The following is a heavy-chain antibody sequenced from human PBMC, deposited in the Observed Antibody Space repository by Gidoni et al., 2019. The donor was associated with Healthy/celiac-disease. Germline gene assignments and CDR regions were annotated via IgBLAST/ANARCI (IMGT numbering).Heavy chain of an antibody. CDR3: ARDLIVVVTAIYSVFDY. CDR2: ILYDGSNK. D-gene: IGHD2-21*02. CDR1: GFTFSSYA. Sequence: QVQLVESGGGVVQPGRSLRLPCAASGFTFSSYAMHWVRQAPGKGLEWVAVILYDGSNKYCANSVKGRFTISRDNSKNTLYLQMNSLRAEDTAVYYCARDLIVVVTAIYSVFDYWGQGTLVTVSS. V-gene: IGHV3-30-3*01. J-gene: IGHJ4*02.